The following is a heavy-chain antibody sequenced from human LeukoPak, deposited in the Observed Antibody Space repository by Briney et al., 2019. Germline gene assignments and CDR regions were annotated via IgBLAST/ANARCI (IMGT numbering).Heavy chain of an antibody. J-gene: IGHJ3*02. CDR3: ARDPTVVTNDAFDI. Sequence: PSETLSLTCTVSGGSISSSSYYWGWIRQPPGKGLEWIGSIYYSGSTYYNPSLKSRVTISVDTSKNQFSLKLSSVTAADTAVYYCARDPTVVTNDAFDIWGQGTMVTVSS. CDR2: IYYSGST. D-gene: IGHD4-23*01. V-gene: IGHV4-39*07. CDR1: GGSISSSSYY.